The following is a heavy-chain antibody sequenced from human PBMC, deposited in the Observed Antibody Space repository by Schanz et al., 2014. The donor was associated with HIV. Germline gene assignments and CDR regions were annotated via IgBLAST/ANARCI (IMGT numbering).Heavy chain of an antibody. D-gene: IGHD3-10*01. CDR2: NSVNGATR. CDR1: GFTFTDHY. V-gene: IGHV3-11*01. J-gene: IGHJ4*02. CDR3: ARVFGRTYGLPDY. Sequence: VQLVESGGGLVKPGGSLRLSCAASGFTFTDHYMSWIRQAPGEGPESLSYNSVNGATREYADSVKGRFTISRDNARTSLYLQMNSLRAEDTAVYYCARVFGRTYGLPDYWGQGTLVTVSS.